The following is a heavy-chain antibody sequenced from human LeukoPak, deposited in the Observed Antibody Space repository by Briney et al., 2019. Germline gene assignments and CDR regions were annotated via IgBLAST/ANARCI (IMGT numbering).Heavy chain of an antibody. CDR2: IYHSGST. D-gene: IGHD3-10*01. V-gene: IGHV4-28*01. J-gene: IGHJ4*02. CDR3: ARMVSGSGTYYFDS. Sequence: SETLSLTCAVSGYSISNNALWGWIRQPPGKGLEWIGYIYHSGSTYYNPSLKSRVTMSADTSKSQFSLKLTSVTAVDTAVYYCARMVSGSGTYYFDSWGQGTLVTVSS. CDR1: GYSISNNAL.